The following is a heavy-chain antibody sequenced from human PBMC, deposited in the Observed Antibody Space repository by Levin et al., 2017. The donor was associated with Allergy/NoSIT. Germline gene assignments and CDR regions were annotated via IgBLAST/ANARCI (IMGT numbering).Heavy chain of an antibody. CDR1: GFTFSSYA. CDR2: ISYDGSNK. Sequence: GGSLRLSCAASGFTFSSYAMHWVRQAPGKGLEWVAVISYDGSNKYYADSVKGRFTISRDNSKNTLYLQMNSLRAEDTAVYYCARGRWDYGDSGAFDIWGQGTMVTVSS. D-gene: IGHD4-17*01. CDR3: ARGRWDYGDSGAFDI. J-gene: IGHJ3*02. V-gene: IGHV3-30-3*01.